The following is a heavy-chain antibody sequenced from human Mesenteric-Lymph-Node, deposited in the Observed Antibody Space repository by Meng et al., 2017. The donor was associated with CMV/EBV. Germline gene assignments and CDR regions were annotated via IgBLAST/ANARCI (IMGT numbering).Heavy chain of an antibody. CDR2: IRQDGREK. Sequence: GESLKISCAASGFIFMDNWMSWVRQAPGKGLQWVANIRQDGREKYYVDSVKGRFTISRDNAKNSLYLQMNSLRAEDTAVYYCARGRVVFDYWGQGTLVTVSS. CDR1: GFIFMDNW. J-gene: IGHJ4*02. CDR3: ARGRVVFDY. V-gene: IGHV3-7*01. D-gene: IGHD2-15*01.